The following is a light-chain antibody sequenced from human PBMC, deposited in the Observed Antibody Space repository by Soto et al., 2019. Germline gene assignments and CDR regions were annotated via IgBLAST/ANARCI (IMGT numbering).Light chain of an antibody. CDR2: DVN. CDR3: CSFSTSGTHV. V-gene: IGLV2-14*01. CDR1: SSDLGTYDY. Sequence: QSVLTQPASVSGSPGQSITFSCTGTSSDLGTYDYVSWHQQHPGKAPKLIIYDVNNLPSGVSSRFSGSKSGNTASLTISGLQTEDEADYYCCSFSTSGTHVFGTLTKLTVL. J-gene: IGLJ1*01.